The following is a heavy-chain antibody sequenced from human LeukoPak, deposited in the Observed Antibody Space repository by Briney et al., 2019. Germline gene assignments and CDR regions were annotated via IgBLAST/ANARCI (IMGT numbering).Heavy chain of an antibody. D-gene: IGHD3-22*01. J-gene: IGHJ3*02. CDR2: HSHSGSA. Sequence: SETLSLTCTVSGASINSDTYYWGWIRQPPGKGLEWIGTHSHSGSAYYNPSLRSRITMSLDTSENQLSLKLYSVTAADTAVYYCARLPNYYDSSGYGGDAFDIWGQGTMVTVSS. V-gene: IGHV4-39*07. CDR3: ARLPNYYDSSGYGGDAFDI. CDR1: GASINSDTYY.